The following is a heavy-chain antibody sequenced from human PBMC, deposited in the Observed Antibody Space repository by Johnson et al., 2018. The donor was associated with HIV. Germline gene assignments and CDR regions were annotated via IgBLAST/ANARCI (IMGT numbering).Heavy chain of an antibody. CDR2: ISWNSGSI. V-gene: IGHV3-9*01. Sequence: QLVESGGGLVQPGRSLRLSCAASGFTFDDYAMHWVRQAPGKGLEWVSGISWNSGSIGYADSVKGRFTISRDNAKNSLYLQMNSLRAEDTALYYCAKDNIISGWYPYAFDIWGKGTMVTVSS. CDR3: AKDNIISGWYPYAFDI. D-gene: IGHD6-19*01. CDR1: GFTFDDYA. J-gene: IGHJ3*02.